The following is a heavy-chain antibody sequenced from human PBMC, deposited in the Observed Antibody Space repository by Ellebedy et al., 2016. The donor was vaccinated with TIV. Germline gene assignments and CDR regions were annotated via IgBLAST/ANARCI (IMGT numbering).Heavy chain of an antibody. CDR3: AKDWAMGY. J-gene: IGHJ4*02. Sequence: GGSLRLSCAASGFTFSSYGMHWVRQAPGKGLEWVAVISYDGSNKYYADSVKGRFTITRDNSKNTLYLQMNSLRAEDTAVYYCAKDWAMGYWGQGTLVTVSS. CDR1: GFTFSSYG. V-gene: IGHV3-30*18. D-gene: IGHD5-18*01. CDR2: ISYDGSNK.